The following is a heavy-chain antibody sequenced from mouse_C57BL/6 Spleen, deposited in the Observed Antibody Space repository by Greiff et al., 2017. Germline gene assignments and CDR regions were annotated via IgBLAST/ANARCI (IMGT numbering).Heavy chain of an antibody. CDR2: IYPGSGST. CDR1: GYTFTSYW. D-gene: IGHD1-1*01. Sequence: QVQLQQPGAELVKPGASVMMSCKASGYTFTSYWITWVKQRPGQGLEWIGDIYPGSGSTNYNEKFKSKATLTVDTSTSTAYMQLSSLTSEDSAIYSCARGITTVVEDAMDYWGQGTSVTVSS. V-gene: IGHV1-55*01. J-gene: IGHJ4*01. CDR3: ARGITTVVEDAMDY.